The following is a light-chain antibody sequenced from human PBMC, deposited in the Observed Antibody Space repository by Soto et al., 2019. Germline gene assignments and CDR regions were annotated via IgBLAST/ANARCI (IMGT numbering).Light chain of an antibody. CDR2: DVT. Sequence: QSVLTQPASVSGSPGQSITIFCTGTSSDVGGYNDVSWYQQRPGKPPKLMIYDVTNRPSGVSNRFSGSKSGSTASLTISGLQAEDEGDYYCSSYTNRNTVVFGGGTKLTVL. CDR1: SSDVGGYND. CDR3: SSYTNRNTVV. V-gene: IGLV2-14*03. J-gene: IGLJ3*02.